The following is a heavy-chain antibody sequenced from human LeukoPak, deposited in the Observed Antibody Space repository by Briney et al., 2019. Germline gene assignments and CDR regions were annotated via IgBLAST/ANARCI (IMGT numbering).Heavy chain of an antibody. D-gene: IGHD5-18*01. CDR2: INPIGGST. CDR3: ARALPHRRLMDTTMEQHWFDP. CDR1: VYIFTSYF. Sequence: ASVKVSCKASVYIFTSYFMHWVRQPPGQGREWMGLINPIGGSTRYAQKFQGRVTMTRDMSTSTVYMELSSLRSEDTAVYYCARALPHRRLMDTTMEQHWFDPWGQGTLVTVSS. V-gene: IGHV1-46*01. J-gene: IGHJ5*02.